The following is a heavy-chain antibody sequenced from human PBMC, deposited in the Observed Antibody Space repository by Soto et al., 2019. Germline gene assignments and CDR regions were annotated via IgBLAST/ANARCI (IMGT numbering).Heavy chain of an antibody. CDR2: ISWNSGSI. Sequence: GGSLRLSCAASGFTFDDYAMHWVRQAPGKGLEWVSGISWNSGSIDYADSVKGRFTISRDTAKNSLYLQMNSLRAEDTALYYCAKDMYYDFWSGQGAASFDYWGQGTLVTVSS. J-gene: IGHJ4*02. V-gene: IGHV3-9*01. CDR1: GFTFDDYA. D-gene: IGHD3-3*01. CDR3: AKDMYYDFWSGQGAASFDY.